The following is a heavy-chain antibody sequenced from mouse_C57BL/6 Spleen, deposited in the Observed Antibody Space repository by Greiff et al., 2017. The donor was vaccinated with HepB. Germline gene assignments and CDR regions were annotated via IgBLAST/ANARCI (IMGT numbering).Heavy chain of an antibody. V-gene: IGHV1-61*01. Sequence: QVQLKQPGAELVRPGSSVKLSCKASGYTFTSYWMDWVKQRPGQGLEWIGNIYPSDSETHYNQKFKDKATLTVDKSSSTAYMQLSSLTSEDSAVYYCARGDDYDRDYYAMDYWGQGTSVTVSS. CDR2: IYPSDSET. J-gene: IGHJ4*01. CDR3: ARGDDYDRDYYAMDY. D-gene: IGHD2-4*01. CDR1: GYTFTSYW.